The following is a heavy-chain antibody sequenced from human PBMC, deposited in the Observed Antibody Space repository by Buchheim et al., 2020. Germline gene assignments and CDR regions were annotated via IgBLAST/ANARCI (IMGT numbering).Heavy chain of an antibody. CDR3: AKNSHSTGGWFDS. D-gene: IGHD2-2*01. CDR2: ISDSGGST. V-gene: IGHV3-23*01. CDR1: GFTFSSSG. Sequence: EVQLLESGGGLVQPGGSLRLSCAGSGFTFSSSGMSWVRQAPGKGLEWVSAISDSGGSTYYADSVTGRFTISRDNSKNTLYLQMNSLRAEDTAVYYCAKNSHSTGGWFDSWGQGTL. J-gene: IGHJ5*01.